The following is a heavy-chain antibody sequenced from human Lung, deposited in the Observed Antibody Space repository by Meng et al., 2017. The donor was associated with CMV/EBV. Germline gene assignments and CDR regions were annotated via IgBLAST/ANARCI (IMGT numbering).Heavy chain of an antibody. Sequence: GESLKISCAASGFTFSSYAMSWVRQAPGKGLECVSAISGSGGSTYYADSVKGRFTISRDNSKNTLYLQMNSLRAEDTAVYYCAKDWVDIVVVPAADVWGQVTXVTVSS. CDR2: ISGSGGST. CDR1: GFTFSSYA. D-gene: IGHD2-2*03. J-gene: IGHJ6*02. CDR3: AKDWVDIVVVPAADV. V-gene: IGHV3-23*01.